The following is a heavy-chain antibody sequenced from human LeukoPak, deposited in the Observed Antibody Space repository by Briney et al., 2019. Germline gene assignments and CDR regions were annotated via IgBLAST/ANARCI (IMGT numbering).Heavy chain of an antibody. CDR1: GGSISRGDYY. V-gene: IGHV4-30-4*08. J-gene: IGHJ4*02. CDR3: ASIYCSGGSCYSPFDY. Sequence: SETLSLTCTVSGGSISRGDYYWSWIRQPPGKGLEWIGYIYYSGSTYYNPSLKSRVTISVDTSKNQFSLKLSSVTAADTAVYYCASIYCSGGSCYSPFDYWGQGTLVTVSS. CDR2: IYYSGST. D-gene: IGHD2-15*01.